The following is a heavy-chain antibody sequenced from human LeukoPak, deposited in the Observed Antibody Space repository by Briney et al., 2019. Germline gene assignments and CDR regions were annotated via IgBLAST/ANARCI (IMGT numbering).Heavy chain of an antibody. V-gene: IGHV1-46*01. Sequence: ASVKVSCKASGYTFTSYYMHWVRQAPGQGLEWMGIINPSGGSTSYAQKLQGRVTMTTDTSTSTAYMQLSRLRSDDTAVYYCASSYYYDSSGYTAYFDYWGQGTLVTVSS. J-gene: IGHJ4*02. CDR1: GYTFTSYY. CDR2: INPSGGST. D-gene: IGHD3-22*01. CDR3: ASSYYYDSSGYTAYFDY.